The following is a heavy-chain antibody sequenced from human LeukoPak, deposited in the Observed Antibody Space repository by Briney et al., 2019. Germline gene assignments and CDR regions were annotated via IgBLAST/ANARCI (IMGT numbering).Heavy chain of an antibody. CDR2: IYTSGST. Sequence: SETLSLTCTVSGGSISSYYWSWIRQPPGKGLEWIGYIYTSGSTNYNPSLKSRVTISVDTSKNQFSLKLSSVTAADTAVYYCARDFVVAATVNWFDPWGQGTLVTVSS. CDR1: GGSISSYY. D-gene: IGHD2-15*01. V-gene: IGHV4-4*08. J-gene: IGHJ5*02. CDR3: ARDFVVAATVNWFDP.